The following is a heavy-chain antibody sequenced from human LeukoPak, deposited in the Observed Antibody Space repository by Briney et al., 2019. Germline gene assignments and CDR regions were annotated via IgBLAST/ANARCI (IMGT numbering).Heavy chain of an antibody. J-gene: IGHJ4*02. CDR1: GYTVPNYY. V-gene: IGHV1-46*01. CDR2: INPTGHYT. Sequence: ASVKVSCKASGYTVPNYYMYWVRQAPGQGLEWVGMINPTGHYTRLAQTFQDRVTITRDASTSTVYLVRNSLTSADTAGFYCTSFDSSAHYRFVYWGRGSLVRVS. D-gene: IGHD3-22*01. CDR3: TSFDSSAHYRFVY.